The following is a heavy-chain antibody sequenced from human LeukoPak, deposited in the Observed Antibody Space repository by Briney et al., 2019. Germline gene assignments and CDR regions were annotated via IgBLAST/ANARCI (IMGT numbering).Heavy chain of an antibody. J-gene: IGHJ5*02. CDR2: INPNSGGT. D-gene: IGHD3-22*01. Sequence: APLRVSSKPSGYTFTGYFLHWLRQTSGQVLECMGPINPNSGGTNYSQKFQGRVTMTRDTSISTAYLELSRLRSDDTAVYYCPRTYSYDTSRHYSLPTHTGGGFHPWGQGTLVPVSP. CDR1: GYTFTGYF. V-gene: IGHV1-2*06. CDR3: PRTYSYDTSRHYSLPTHTGGGFHP.